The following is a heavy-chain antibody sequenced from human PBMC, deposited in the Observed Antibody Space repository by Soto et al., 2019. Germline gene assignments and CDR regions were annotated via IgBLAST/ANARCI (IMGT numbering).Heavy chain of an antibody. D-gene: IGHD3-22*01. CDR3: XXXXXXXXXXXXNGYSG. CDR2: IIPMFGTA. V-gene: IGHV1-69*12. Sequence: QVQLVQSGAEVKKPESSVKVSCKAPGGTFSTYAISWVRQAPGQGLEWMGGIIPMFGTANYAQRFQDRVTITADESTNTVYMEXXSXXXXXXXXXXXXXXXXXXXXXXXNGYSGWGQGTLVTV. CDR1: GGTFSTYA. J-gene: IGHJ4*02.